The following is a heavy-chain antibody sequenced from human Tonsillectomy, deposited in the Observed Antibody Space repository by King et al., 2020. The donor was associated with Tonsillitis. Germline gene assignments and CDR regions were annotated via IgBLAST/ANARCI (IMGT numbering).Heavy chain of an antibody. D-gene: IGHD5-24*01. V-gene: IGHV5-51*01. Sequence: VQLVESGAEVKKPGESLKISCKGFGYSFSSFWIAWVRQMPGEGLEYMGIIYPADSDTRYSPSFQGQVTISADESINTAYLQWTSLKTSATAMYYCAKYNYCDPLNPWGQGTLVTVSS. CDR1: GYSFSSFW. J-gene: IGHJ5*02. CDR3: AKYNYCDPLNP. CDR2: IYPADSDT.